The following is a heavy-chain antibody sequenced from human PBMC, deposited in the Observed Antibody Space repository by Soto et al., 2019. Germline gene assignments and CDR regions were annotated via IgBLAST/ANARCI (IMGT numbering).Heavy chain of an antibody. D-gene: IGHD2-8*01. Sequence: GGSLGLSCAASGFTHSSYGMHWVRQASGKGTERVAVIWYDGSNKYYADSVKGRFTISRDNSKNRLYLQMNSLRAEDTAVYYCARDAPGACTECYYYGMDVWGQGTTVTVSS. CDR2: IWYDGSNK. CDR3: ARDAPGACTECYYYGMDV. V-gene: IGHV3-33*01. J-gene: IGHJ6*02. CDR1: GFTHSSYG.